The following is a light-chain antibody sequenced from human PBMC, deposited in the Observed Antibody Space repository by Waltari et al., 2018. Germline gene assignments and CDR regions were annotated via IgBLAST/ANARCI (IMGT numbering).Light chain of an antibody. V-gene: IGLV2-8*01. J-gene: IGLJ3*02. CDR2: EVT. CDR1: SSDVGGSNY. CDR3: TSYTGSNLV. Sequence: QSALTQPPSASGSLGQSVTISCTGTSSDVGGSNYVSWYQHHPGKGPKLLIYEVTKRPSGVPDRVSGSRSGNTASLTVSGLQAEDEADYYCTSYTGSNLVFGGGTKLTVL.